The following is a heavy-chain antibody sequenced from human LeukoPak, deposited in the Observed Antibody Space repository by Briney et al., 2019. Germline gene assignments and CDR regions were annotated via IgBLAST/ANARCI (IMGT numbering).Heavy chain of an antibody. D-gene: IGHD3-9*01. CDR3: ARDMYYDILTGYADFDY. J-gene: IGHJ4*02. Sequence: SGGSLTLSCAASGFTFSSYGMLWVRHAPGKGLEWVAVIWYDGSNKYYADSVKGRFTISRDNSKNTLYLQMNSLRAEDTAVYYCARDMYYDILTGYADFDYWGQGTLVTVSS. CDR2: IWYDGSNK. CDR1: GFTFSSYG. V-gene: IGHV3-33*01.